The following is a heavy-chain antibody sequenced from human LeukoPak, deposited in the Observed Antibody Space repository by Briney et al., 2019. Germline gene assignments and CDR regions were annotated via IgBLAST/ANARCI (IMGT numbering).Heavy chain of an antibody. CDR3: ARDNPYYDFWSGWGGYYYYMDV. CDR1: GGSISSSSYY. V-gene: IGHV4-39*07. CDR2: IYYSGST. Sequence: SETLSLTCTVSGGSISSSSYYWGWIRQPPGKGLEWIGSIYYSGSTYYNPSLKSRVTISVDTSKSQFSLKLSSVTAADTAVYYCARDNPYYDFWSGWGGYYYYMDVWGKGTTVTVSS. D-gene: IGHD3-3*01. J-gene: IGHJ6*03.